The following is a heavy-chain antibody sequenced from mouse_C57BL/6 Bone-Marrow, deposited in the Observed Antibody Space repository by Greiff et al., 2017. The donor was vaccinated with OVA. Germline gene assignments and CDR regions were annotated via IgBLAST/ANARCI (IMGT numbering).Heavy chain of an antibody. CDR3: ARDREGFDY. CDR2: ISYDGSN. V-gene: IGHV3-6*01. Sequence: EVQLKESGPGLVKPSQSLSLTCSVTGYSITSGYYWNWIRQFPGNKLEWMGYISYDGSNNYNPSLKNRISITRDTSKNQFFLKLNSVTTEDTATYYCARDREGFDYWGQGTTLTVSS. J-gene: IGHJ2*01. CDR1: GYSITSGYY.